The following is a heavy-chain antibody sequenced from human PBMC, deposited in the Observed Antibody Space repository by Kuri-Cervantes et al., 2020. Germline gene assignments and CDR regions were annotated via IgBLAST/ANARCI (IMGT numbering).Heavy chain of an antibody. CDR3: ARVDCRGYTCYVPSHGFDI. D-gene: IGHD2-15*01. CDR2: IRSSSSTI. CDR1: GFTFSNYN. Sequence: LSLTCAASGFTFSNYNMNWVRQAPGKGLEWVSYIRSSSSTIYYVDSVKGRFTISRDNAKNSLYLQMNSPRDEDTAVYYCARVDCRGYTCYVPSHGFDIWGQGTMVTVSS. J-gene: IGHJ3*02. V-gene: IGHV3-48*02.